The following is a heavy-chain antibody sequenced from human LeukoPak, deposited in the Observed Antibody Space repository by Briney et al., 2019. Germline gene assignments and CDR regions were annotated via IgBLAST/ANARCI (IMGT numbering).Heavy chain of an antibody. CDR2: INVSGGRT. Sequence: GGSLRLSCAACGFTFTAYGMTWVRQAPGKGLELVSTINVSGGRTSYADSVQGRFTISRDNSKNTLFLQMNSLRAEDTAVYYCAMPMVTTDGVISWGQGTLVTVSS. J-gene: IGHJ5*02. CDR1: GFTFTAYG. D-gene: IGHD4-17*01. V-gene: IGHV3-23*01. CDR3: AMPMVTTDGVIS.